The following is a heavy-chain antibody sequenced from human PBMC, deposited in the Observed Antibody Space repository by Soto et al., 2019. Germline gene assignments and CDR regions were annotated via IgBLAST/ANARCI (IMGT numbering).Heavy chain of an antibody. D-gene: IGHD3-3*01. CDR2: INSDGSST. Sequence: GESLKISCAASGFTFSSYWMHWVRQAPGKGLVWVSRINSDGSSTSYADSVKGRFTISRDNAKNTLYLQMNSLRAVDTAVYYCARGNLLLRFLEWSYPWGQGTLVTVSS. V-gene: IGHV3-74*01. CDR1: GFTFSSYW. J-gene: IGHJ5*02. CDR3: ARGNLLLRFLEWSYP.